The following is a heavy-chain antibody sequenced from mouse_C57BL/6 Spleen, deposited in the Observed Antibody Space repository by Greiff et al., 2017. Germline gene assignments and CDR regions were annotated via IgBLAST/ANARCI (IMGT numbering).Heavy chain of an antibody. Sequence: QVQLKQSGAELVRPGASVTLSCKASGYTFTDYEMHWVKQTPVHGLEWIGAIDPETGGTAYNQKFKGKAILTADKSSSTAYMELRSLTSEDSAVYYCTSITTVVAHFDYWGQGTTLTVSS. CDR3: TSITTVVAHFDY. CDR2: IDPETGGT. CDR1: GYTFTDYE. J-gene: IGHJ2*01. D-gene: IGHD1-1*01. V-gene: IGHV1-15*01.